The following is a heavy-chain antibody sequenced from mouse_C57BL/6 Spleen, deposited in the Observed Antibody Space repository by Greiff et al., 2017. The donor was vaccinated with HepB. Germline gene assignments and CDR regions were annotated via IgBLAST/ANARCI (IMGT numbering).Heavy chain of an antibody. V-gene: IGHV14-2*01. D-gene: IGHD1-1*01. CDR2: IDPEDGET. Sequence: EVKVVESGAELVKPGASVKLSCTASGFNIKDYYMHWVKQRTEQGLEWIGRIDPEDGETKYAPKFQGKATITADTSSNTAYLQLSSLTSEDTAVYYCASPYYGSGLGYYFDYWGQGTTLTVSS. J-gene: IGHJ2*01. CDR1: GFNIKDYY. CDR3: ASPYYGSGLGYYFDY.